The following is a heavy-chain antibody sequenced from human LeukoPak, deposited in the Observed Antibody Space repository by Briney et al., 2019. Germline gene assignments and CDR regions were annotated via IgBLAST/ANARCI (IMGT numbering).Heavy chain of an antibody. V-gene: IGHV1-2*02. CDR3: ARSVTTVTYFDY. CDR2: INPNSGGA. J-gene: IGHJ4*02. Sequence: ASVKVSCKASGYTFTGYYMHWVRQAPGQGLEWMGWINPNSGGANYAQKFQGRVTMTRDTYISTAYMELSRLRSDDTAVYYCARSVTTVTYFDYWGQGTLVTVSS. CDR1: GYTFTGYY. D-gene: IGHD4-17*01.